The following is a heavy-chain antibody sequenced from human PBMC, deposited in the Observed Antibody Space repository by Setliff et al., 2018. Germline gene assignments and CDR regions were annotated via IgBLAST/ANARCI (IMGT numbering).Heavy chain of an antibody. CDR2: ISGYNSNT. CDR1: GFTFKTYS. Sequence: GASVKVSCKASGFTFKTYSFSWIRQAPGQGLEWVGWISGYNSNTIYAQKFQDRVTMTMDPSSNTAYMELRGLKSDDTAVYYCARSSAPNVVLAADFDYWGQGTLVTVSS. J-gene: IGHJ4*02. D-gene: IGHD2-21*01. V-gene: IGHV1-18*01. CDR3: ARSSAPNVVLAADFDY.